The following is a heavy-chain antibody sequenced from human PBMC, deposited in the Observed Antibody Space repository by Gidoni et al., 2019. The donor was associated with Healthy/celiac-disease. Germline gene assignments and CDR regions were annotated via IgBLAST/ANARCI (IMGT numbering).Heavy chain of an antibody. CDR2: ISGSGGST. D-gene: IGHD1-26*01. J-gene: IGHJ3*02. CDR1: GFTFSRYS. V-gene: IGHV3-23*01. CDR3: AAGGIITLSSSGAFDI. Sequence: EVQLLESGGGLVQPGGSLRLSCAASGFTFSRYSMSWVRQAPGKGLEGVSAISGSGGSTYYADSVKGRFTISRDNSKNTLYLQMNSLRAEDTAVYYCAAGGIITLSSSGAFDIWGQGTMVTVSS.